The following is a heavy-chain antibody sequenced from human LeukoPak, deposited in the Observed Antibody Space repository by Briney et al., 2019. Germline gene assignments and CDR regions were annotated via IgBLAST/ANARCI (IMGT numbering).Heavy chain of an antibody. CDR2: IYPGDSDT. J-gene: IGHJ3*02. Sequence: GESLKISCKGSGYSFSNYWIGWVRQMPGEGLEWMGIIYPGDSDTTYNPPFRGQVTISADKSINTAYLQWSSLKASGTAMYYCARHLIAASTTDRSPFDIWGQGTMVTVSS. D-gene: IGHD6-13*01. CDR1: GYSFSNYW. V-gene: IGHV5-51*01. CDR3: ARHLIAASTTDRSPFDI.